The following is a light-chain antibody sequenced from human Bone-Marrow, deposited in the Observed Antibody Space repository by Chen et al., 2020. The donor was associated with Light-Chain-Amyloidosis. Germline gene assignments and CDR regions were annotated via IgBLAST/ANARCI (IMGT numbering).Light chain of an antibody. J-gene: IGKJ4*01. CDR2: GSS. CDR3: QQYGPSPLT. CDR1: QTISSNY. V-gene: IGKV3-20*01. Sequence: EIVLTQSPGTLSLSPGEGANLSCRASQTISSNYLTWYQQKFGRAPRLLIYGSSSRATGIPDRFTGSGSGTDITLTINRLEPEDFSMYYCQQYGPSPLTFGGGTKVEIK.